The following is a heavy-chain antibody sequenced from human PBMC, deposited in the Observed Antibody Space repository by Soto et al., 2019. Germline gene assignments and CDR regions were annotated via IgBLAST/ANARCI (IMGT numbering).Heavy chain of an antibody. V-gene: IGHV3-15*01. J-gene: IGHJ3*02. CDR3: HTPHGRNAFDI. CDR2: IKSIADGGTT. D-gene: IGHD2-8*01. CDR1: GFTFSNAW. Sequence: LRLSCATSGFTFSNAWMAWVRQAPGKGLEWVGRIKSIADGGTTNYAAPVKGRFSISRHDSENTLYLQMNSLRVEDTGIYYCHTPHGRNAFDIWGPGTVVTVSS.